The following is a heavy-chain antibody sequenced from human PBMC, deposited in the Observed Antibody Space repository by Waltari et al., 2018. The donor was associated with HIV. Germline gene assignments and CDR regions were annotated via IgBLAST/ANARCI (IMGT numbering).Heavy chain of an antibody. CDR3: ARDSDGGSYGY. V-gene: IGHV3-53*02. CDR1: GFTVSSNY. Sequence: EVQLVETGGGLIQPGGYLRLSCAASGFTVSSNYMSWVRQAPGKGLEWVSVIYSGGSTYYADSVKGRFTISRDNSKNTLYLQMNSLRAEDTAVYYCARDSDGGSYGYWGQGTLVTVSS. CDR2: IYSGGST. J-gene: IGHJ4*02. D-gene: IGHD1-26*01.